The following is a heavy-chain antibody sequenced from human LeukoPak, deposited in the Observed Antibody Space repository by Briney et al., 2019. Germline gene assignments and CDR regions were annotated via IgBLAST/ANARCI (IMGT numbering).Heavy chain of an antibody. J-gene: IGHJ5*02. CDR1: GGSISSSSYY. CDR2: INRSGST. V-gene: IGHV4-39*07. CDR3: AVSAAALFDP. Sequence: SETLSLTCTVSGGSISSSSYYWGWIRQPPGKGLEWIGEINRSGSTNYNSSLSLKSRVTISVDTSKNQFSLKLSSVTAADTAVYYCAVSAAALFDPWGQGTLVIVSS. D-gene: IGHD6-6*01.